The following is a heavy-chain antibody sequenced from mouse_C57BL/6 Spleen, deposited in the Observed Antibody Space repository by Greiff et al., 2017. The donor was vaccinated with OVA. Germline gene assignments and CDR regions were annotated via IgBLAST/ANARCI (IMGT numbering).Heavy chain of an antibody. J-gene: IGHJ4*01. V-gene: IGHV1-18*01. D-gene: IGHD2-10*01. CDR3: ARRGTYSVDYYAMDY. Sequence: DVKLQESGPELVKPGASVKIPCKASGYTFTDYNMDWVKQSHGKSLEWIGDINPNNGGTIYNQKFKGKATLTVDKSSSTAYMELRSLTSEDTAVYYCARRGTYSVDYYAMDYWGQGTSVTVSS. CDR1: GYTFTDYN. CDR2: INPNNGGT.